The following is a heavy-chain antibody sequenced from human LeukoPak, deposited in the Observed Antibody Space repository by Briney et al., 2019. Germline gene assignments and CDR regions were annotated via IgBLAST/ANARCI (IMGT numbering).Heavy chain of an antibody. D-gene: IGHD5-18*01. CDR2: IYSGGST. Sequence: TGGSLRLSCAASGFTVSNYYMTWVRQAPGKGLEWVSVIYSGGSTYYADSVKGRFTISRDNSKNTLSLQMNSLRAEDTAVYYCARGGVRSSYDKWGQGTLVTVSS. CDR1: GFTVSNYY. CDR3: ARGGVRSSYDK. J-gene: IGHJ4*02. V-gene: IGHV3-66*01.